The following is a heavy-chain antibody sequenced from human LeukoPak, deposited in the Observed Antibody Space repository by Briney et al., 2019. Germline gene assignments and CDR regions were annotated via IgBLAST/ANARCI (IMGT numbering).Heavy chain of an antibody. CDR2: IRYDGSNK. CDR1: GFTFSSYG. Sequence: GGSLRLSCAASGFTFSSYGMHWVRQAPGKGLEWVAFIRYDGSNKYYADSVKGRFTISRDNSKNTPYLQMNSLRAEDTAVYYCARDSYYYGSGRNFDYWGQGTLVTVSS. CDR3: ARDSYYYGSGRNFDY. J-gene: IGHJ4*02. D-gene: IGHD3-10*01. V-gene: IGHV3-30*02.